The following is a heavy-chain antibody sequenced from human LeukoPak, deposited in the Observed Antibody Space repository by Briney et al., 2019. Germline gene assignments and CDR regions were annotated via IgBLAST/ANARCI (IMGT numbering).Heavy chain of an antibody. D-gene: IGHD3-3*01. Sequence: SGTLSLTCAVSGGSISSSLWWNWVRQPPGKGLEWIGVTSQSGITKYNPSLKSRVTMSVDTSKNQFSLKLSSVTAADTAVYYCARVSWDFWSGYYTRRGYAFDIWGQGTMVTVSS. CDR1: GGSISSSLW. CDR3: ARVSWDFWSGYYTRRGYAFDI. V-gene: IGHV4-4*02. J-gene: IGHJ3*02. CDR2: TSQSGIT.